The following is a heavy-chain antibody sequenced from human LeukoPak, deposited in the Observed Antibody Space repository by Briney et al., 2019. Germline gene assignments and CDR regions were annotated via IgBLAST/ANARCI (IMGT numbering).Heavy chain of an antibody. Sequence: SGPTPVNPTQTLTVTCTFSGFTLSTRELGVCWIRHPPGKALEWLAVIYWDDDNPYSPSLKSRLTITKDTSKNQVVLTMTNMDPVDTATYYCALSPDIAAAGIMSWFDPWGQGTLVTVSS. V-gene: IGHV2-5*02. CDR3: ALSPDIAAAGIMSWFDP. CDR1: GFTLSTRELG. CDR2: IYWDDDN. D-gene: IGHD6-13*01. J-gene: IGHJ5*02.